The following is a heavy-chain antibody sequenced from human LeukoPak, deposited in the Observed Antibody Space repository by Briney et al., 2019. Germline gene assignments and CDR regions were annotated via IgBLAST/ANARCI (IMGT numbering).Heavy chain of an antibody. J-gene: IGHJ3*02. CDR2: ISSSGSTI. CDR3: ARETYSSGWFYAFDI. CDR1: GFTFSSYE. D-gene: IGHD6-19*01. Sequence: GGSLRLSCAASGFTFSSYEMNWVRQAPGKGLEWLSYISSSGSTIHYADSVGGRFTISRDNAKYSLYLQMNSLRAEDTAVYYCARETYSSGWFYAFDIWGQGTMVIVSS. V-gene: IGHV3-48*03.